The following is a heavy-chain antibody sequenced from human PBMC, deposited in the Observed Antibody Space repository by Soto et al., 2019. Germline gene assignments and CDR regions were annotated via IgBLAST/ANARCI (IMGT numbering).Heavy chain of an antibody. CDR2: IYYSGST. Sequence: SETLSXSCTFYCGSISRYYWSWIRHHPGRGLERIGYIYYSGSTYYNPSLKIRVTISVDTSTSQFSLKLSSVTAAETAVYYCAREPTVTTLEYYYGMDVWGQGTTVTVSS. D-gene: IGHD4-4*01. J-gene: IGHJ6*02. CDR1: CGSISRYY. V-gene: IGHV4-59*06. CDR3: AREPTVTTLEYYYGMDV.